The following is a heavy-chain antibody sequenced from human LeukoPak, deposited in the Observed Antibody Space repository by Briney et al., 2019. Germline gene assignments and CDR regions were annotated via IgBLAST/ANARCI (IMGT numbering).Heavy chain of an antibody. Sequence: ASVKVSCKASGYTFTGYYMHWVRQAPGQGLEWMGWINPNSGGTNYAQKFQGWVTMTRDTSISTAYMELSRLRSDDTAVYYCARGGAYSSGWYGDAFDIWGQGTMVTVSS. V-gene: IGHV1-2*04. D-gene: IGHD6-19*01. CDR3: ARGGAYSSGWYGDAFDI. J-gene: IGHJ3*02. CDR1: GYTFTGYY. CDR2: INPNSGGT.